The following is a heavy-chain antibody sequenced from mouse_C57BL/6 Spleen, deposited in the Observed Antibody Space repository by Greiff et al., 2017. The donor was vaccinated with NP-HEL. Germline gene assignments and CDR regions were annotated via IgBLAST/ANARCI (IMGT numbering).Heavy chain of an antibody. CDR1: GYTFTDHT. D-gene: IGHD1-1*01. V-gene: IGHV1-78*01. CDR3: ARSVLYYGSSYAMDY. CDR2: IYPRDGST. J-gene: IGHJ4*01. Sequence: VKLQQSDAELVKPGASVKISCKVSGYTFTDHTIHWMKQRPEQGLEWIGYIYPRDGSTKYNEKFKGKATLTADKSSSTAYMQLNSLTSEDSAVYFCARSVLYYGSSYAMDYWGQGTSVTVSS.